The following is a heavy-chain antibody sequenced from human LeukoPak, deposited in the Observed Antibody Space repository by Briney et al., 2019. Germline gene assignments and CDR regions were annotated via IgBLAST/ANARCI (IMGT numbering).Heavy chain of an antibody. V-gene: IGHV4-39*07. Sequence: PSETLSLTCTVSGGSISSSSYYWGWIRQPPGKGLEWIGSIYYSGSTYYNPSLKSRVTISVDTSKNQFSLKLSSVTAADTAVYYCASYGDLYYFDYWGQGTLVTVSS. CDR1: GGSISSSSYY. CDR3: ASYGDLYYFDY. J-gene: IGHJ4*02. CDR2: IYYSGST. D-gene: IGHD4-17*01.